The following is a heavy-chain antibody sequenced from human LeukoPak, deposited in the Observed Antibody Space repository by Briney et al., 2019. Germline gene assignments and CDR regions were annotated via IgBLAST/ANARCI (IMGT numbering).Heavy chain of an antibody. D-gene: IGHD3-9*01. J-gene: IGHJ4*02. CDR1: GASISSGSYY. CDR3: ARGNYDILTGFDY. V-gene: IGHV4-39*07. Sequence: SETLSLTCTVSGASISSGSYYWGWVRQPPGKRLEWIGSFYYSGSTQSNPSLTSRVTISVDTSKNQFSLKLSSVTAADTAVYYCARGNYDILTGFDYWGQGTLVTVSS. CDR2: FYYSGST.